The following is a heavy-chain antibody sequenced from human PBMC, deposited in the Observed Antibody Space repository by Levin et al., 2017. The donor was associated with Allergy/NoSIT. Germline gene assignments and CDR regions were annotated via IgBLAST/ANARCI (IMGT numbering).Heavy chain of an antibody. CDR3: ARETEGMRYYYGSGSYYPPQRKYYFDY. Sequence: SETLSLTCAVSGGSISSSNWWSWVRQPPGKGLEWIGEIYHSGSTNYNPSLKSRVTISVDKSKNQFSLKLSSVTAADTAVYYCARETEGMRYYYGSGSYYPPQRKYYFDYWGQGTLVTVSS. CDR1: GGSISSSNW. J-gene: IGHJ4*02. D-gene: IGHD3-10*01. CDR2: IYHSGST. V-gene: IGHV4-4*02.